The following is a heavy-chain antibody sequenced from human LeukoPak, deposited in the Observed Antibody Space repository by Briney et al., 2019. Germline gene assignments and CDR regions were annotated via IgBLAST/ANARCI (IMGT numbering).Heavy chain of an antibody. V-gene: IGHV4-38-2*02. D-gene: IGHD2-15*01. CDR3: ARGARDINTSPYYYYYYMDV. CDR1: GYSISNGYY. J-gene: IGHJ6*03. CDR2: IYHTGST. Sequence: SETLSLTCTVSGYSISNGYYWGWIRQPPGKGLEWIGIIYHTGSTYYNPSLKSRVTMSVDTSKNQFSLKLSSVTAADTAVYYCARGARDINTSPYYYYYYMDVWGKGTTVTISS.